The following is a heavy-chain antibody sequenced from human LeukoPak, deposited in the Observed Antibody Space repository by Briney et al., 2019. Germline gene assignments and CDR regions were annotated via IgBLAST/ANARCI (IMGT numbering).Heavy chain of an antibody. CDR2: IIPIFGTA. Sequence: KVSCKASGGTFSSYAISWVRQAPGQGLEWMGGIIPIFGTANYAQKFQGRVTITADESTSTAYMELSSLRSEDTAVYYCARVGDYGDYVLDYWGQGTLVTVSS. V-gene: IGHV1-69*01. CDR1: GGTFSSYA. D-gene: IGHD4-17*01. J-gene: IGHJ4*02. CDR3: ARVGDYGDYVLDY.